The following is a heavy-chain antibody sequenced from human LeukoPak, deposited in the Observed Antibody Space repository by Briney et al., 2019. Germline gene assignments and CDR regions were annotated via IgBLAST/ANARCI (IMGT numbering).Heavy chain of an antibody. V-gene: IGHV4-59*11. Sequence: SETLSLTCTVSGGSISSHYWSWIRQPPGKGLEWIGYIYYSGSTNYNPSLKSRVTISVDTSKNQFSLKLSSVTAADTAVYYCARDQGYYDSSGFPPTGGFDPWGQGTLVTVSS. CDR3: ARDQGYYDSSGFPPTGGFDP. J-gene: IGHJ5*02. D-gene: IGHD3-22*01. CDR1: GGSISSHY. CDR2: IYYSGST.